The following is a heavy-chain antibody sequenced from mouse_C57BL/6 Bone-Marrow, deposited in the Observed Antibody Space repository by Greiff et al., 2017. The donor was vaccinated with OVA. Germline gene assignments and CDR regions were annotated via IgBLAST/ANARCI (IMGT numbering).Heavy chain of an antibody. CDR2: INPSTGGT. Sequence: VQLQQSGPELVKPGASVKISCKASGYSFTGYYMNWVKQSPEKSLEWIGEINPSTGGTTYNQKFKAKATLTVDKSSSTAYMQLKSLTSEDPAVYYCARSGYYGGFDYWGQGTTLTVSS. CDR1: GYSFTGYY. V-gene: IGHV1-42*01. D-gene: IGHD1-1*01. J-gene: IGHJ2*01. CDR3: ARSGYYGGFDY.